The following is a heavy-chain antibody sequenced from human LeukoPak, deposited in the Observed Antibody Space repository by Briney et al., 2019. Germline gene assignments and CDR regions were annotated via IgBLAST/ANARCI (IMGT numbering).Heavy chain of an antibody. V-gene: IGHV1-2*06. CDR2: IILNGGAT. CDR3: ATDGGNHNFDY. CDR1: GYTFTGYY. Sequence: GASVKVSCKASGYTFTGYYMHWVRQAPGQGLEWMGRIILNGGATSYAQKFQGRVTLTWDTSISTAYMELIRQTSDDTAVYYCATDGGNHNFDYWGQGALVTVSS. J-gene: IGHJ4*02. D-gene: IGHD1-14*01.